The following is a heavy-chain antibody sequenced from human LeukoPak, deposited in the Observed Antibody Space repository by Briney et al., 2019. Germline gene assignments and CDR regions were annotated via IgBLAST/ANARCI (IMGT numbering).Heavy chain of an antibody. J-gene: IGHJ4*02. D-gene: IGHD1-14*01. V-gene: IGHV3-7*01. CDR2: INQGGSDK. CDR1: GFTFSGHW. CDR3: TRDRSRAEDD. Sequence: GGSLRLSCAASGFTFSGHWMSWVRQAPGKGLEWVANINQGGSDKYYVDSVKGRFTISRDNANNLLYLQMNSLRGEDTAVYYCTRDRSRAEDDWGRGTLVTVPS.